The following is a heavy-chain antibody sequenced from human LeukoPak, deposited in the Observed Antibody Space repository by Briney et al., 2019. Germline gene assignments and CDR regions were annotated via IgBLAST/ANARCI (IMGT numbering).Heavy chain of an antibody. CDR2: IYYSGST. J-gene: IGHJ4*02. D-gene: IGHD4-17*01. Sequence: SETLSLTCTVSGGSISSYYWSWIRQPPGKGLEWIGYIYYSGSTNYNPSLKSRVTISVDTSKNQFSLKLSSVTAADTAVYYCARAIDYGDHGGHFDYWGQGTLVTVSS. CDR1: GGSISSYY. CDR3: ARAIDYGDHGGHFDY. V-gene: IGHV4-59*12.